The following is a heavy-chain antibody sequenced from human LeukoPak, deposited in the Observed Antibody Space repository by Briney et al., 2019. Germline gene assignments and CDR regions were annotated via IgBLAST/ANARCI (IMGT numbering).Heavy chain of an antibody. D-gene: IGHD1-7*01. CDR2: IYYSGST. CDR3: ARVEGTMGWSEHFLH. CDR1: GGSISSSSYY. J-gene: IGHJ1*01. Sequence: SETLSLTCSVSGGSISSSSYYWGWIRQPPGKGLEWIGSIYYSGSTYYNPSLKSRVTISVDTSKNHFSLKLSSATAADTAVYYCARVEGTMGWSEHFLHWGQGTLVTVSS. V-gene: IGHV4-39*07.